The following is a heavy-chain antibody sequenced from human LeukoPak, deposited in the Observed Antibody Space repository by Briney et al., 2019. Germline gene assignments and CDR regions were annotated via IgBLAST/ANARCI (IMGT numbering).Heavy chain of an antibody. D-gene: IGHD3-10*01. CDR3: ARLIRRVFSSPAKFFDY. CDR2: IDYSGST. CDR1: GGSISSFF. Sequence: SETLSLTCTVSGGSISSFFWSWIRQPPGKGLEWLGCIDYSGSTQYNPSLKSRVTISVDTSKQQFSLKLSSVTAADTAVYYCARLIRRVFSSPAKFFDYWGQGTLVTVSS. J-gene: IGHJ4*02. V-gene: IGHV4-59*01.